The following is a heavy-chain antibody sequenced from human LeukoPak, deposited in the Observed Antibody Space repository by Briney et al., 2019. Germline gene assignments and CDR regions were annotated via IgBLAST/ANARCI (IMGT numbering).Heavy chain of an antibody. J-gene: IGHJ4*02. CDR3: AKDRLGGPYFFHY. CDR2: IGGTGVRT. V-gene: IGHV3-23*01. CDR1: GFTFSSYG. Sequence: GGSLRLSCAASGFTFSSYGMSWVRQAPGKGLEWVSTIGGTGVRTYYADSVKGRFTISRDNSKNTLYLQINSLRAEDTAVYFCAKDRLGGPYFFHYWGQGTLVTVSS. D-gene: IGHD3-16*01.